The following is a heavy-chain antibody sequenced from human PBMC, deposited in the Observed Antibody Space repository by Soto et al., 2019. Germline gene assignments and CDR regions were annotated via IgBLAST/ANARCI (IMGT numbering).Heavy chain of an antibody. V-gene: IGHV4-59*01. CDR3: ARFQYTVVTPFDL. J-gene: IGHJ3*01. Sequence: QVQLQESGPGLVDPPGTRSLTSPGPVGSPPNYFWPWIRQSPGKGLEWIAYIRYSGKTDYNPSLKSRVTISLDTPKNQFSLKLTSVTAADTAMYYCARFQYTVVTPFDLWGQGTMVIVSS. D-gene: IGHD2-21*02. CDR1: VGSPPNYF. CDR2: IRYSGKT.